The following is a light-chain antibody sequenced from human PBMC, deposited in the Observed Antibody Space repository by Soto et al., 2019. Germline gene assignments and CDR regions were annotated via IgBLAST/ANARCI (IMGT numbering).Light chain of an antibody. CDR2: GAS. CDR3: QQRSSWPLT. Sequence: EIVLTQSPGTLSLSPGERATLSCRASQSVSRNYLVWYQQKPGQAPRLLIYGASGRATGIPDRFSGSGSGTDFTLTISSLEPEDFAVYYCQQRSSWPLTFGGGTKV. V-gene: IGKV3D-20*02. J-gene: IGKJ4*01. CDR1: QSVSRNY.